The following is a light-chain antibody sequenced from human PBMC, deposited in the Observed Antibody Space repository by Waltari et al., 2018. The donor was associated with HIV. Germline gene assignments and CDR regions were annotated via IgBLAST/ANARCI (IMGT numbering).Light chain of an antibody. V-gene: IGKV1-16*01. Sequence: DIQMTQSPSSLSASVGDSVTITCRASQDISNFLGWFQQSPGKAPKSLVYAASNLQSGVPSRFSGSGSGTHFTLTINDLQPADFATYYCQQYNGYPRTFGQGTKVDIK. CDR3: QQYNGYPRT. CDR2: AAS. CDR1: QDISNF. J-gene: IGKJ1*01.